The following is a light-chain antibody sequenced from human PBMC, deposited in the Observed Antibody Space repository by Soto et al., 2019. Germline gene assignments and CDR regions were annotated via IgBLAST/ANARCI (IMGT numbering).Light chain of an antibody. CDR1: SSDVGLYNL. CDR3: CSYVGSSILM. Sequence: QSALTQPASVSGSPGQSITISCTGTSSDVGLYNLVSWYQQLPGKAPKLIIYEVNERPSGISDRFSGSKSGNTASLTISGLQDVDEADYYCCSYVGSSILMFGGGTKLTVL. V-gene: IGLV2-23*02. J-gene: IGLJ3*02. CDR2: EVN.